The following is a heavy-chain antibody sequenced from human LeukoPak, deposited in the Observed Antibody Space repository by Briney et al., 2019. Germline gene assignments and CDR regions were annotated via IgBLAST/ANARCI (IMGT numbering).Heavy chain of an antibody. Sequence: KPSETLSLTCAVYGGSFSGYYWSWIRQPPGKGLEWIGEINHSGSTNYNPSLKSRVSISVDPSKNQFSLKLSSVTAADTAVYYRARGLGYYYYMDVWGKGTTVTVSS. CDR2: INHSGST. CDR1: GGSFSGYY. CDR3: ARGLGYYYYMDV. D-gene: IGHD7-27*01. V-gene: IGHV4-34*01. J-gene: IGHJ6*03.